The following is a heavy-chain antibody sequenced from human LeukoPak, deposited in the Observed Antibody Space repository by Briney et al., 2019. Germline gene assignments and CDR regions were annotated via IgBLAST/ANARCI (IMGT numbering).Heavy chain of an antibody. J-gene: IGHJ4*02. Sequence: GGSLRLSCAAPGFTFSSYGMHWVRQAPGKGLEWVAVISYDGSNKYYADSVKGRFTISRDNSKNTLYLQMNSLRAEDTAVYYCAKDVCGGDCYSFDYWGQGTLVTVSS. V-gene: IGHV3-30*18. CDR3: AKDVCGGDCYSFDY. CDR1: GFTFSSYG. CDR2: ISYDGSNK. D-gene: IGHD2-21*02.